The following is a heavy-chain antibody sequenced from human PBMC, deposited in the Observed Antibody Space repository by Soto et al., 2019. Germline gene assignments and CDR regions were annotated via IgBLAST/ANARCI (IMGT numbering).Heavy chain of an antibody. CDR3: AAYNTSRHAAFDI. CDR2: MNEDANTK. D-gene: IGHD1-20*01. CDR1: GFTFKAYF. Sequence: PGGSLRLSCEVSGFTFKAYFMILVRQAPGKGLEWLANMNEDANTKYYVDSVKGRFTILGDSAGNSLLLKMASLRAEDTAVYFCAAYNTSRHAAFDIWGRGTLVTVSS. J-gene: IGHJ3*02. V-gene: IGHV3-7*01.